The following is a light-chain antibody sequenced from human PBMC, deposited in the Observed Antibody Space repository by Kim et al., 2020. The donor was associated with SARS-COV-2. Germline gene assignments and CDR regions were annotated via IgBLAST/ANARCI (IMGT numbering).Light chain of an antibody. CDR1: QSVSSSY. V-gene: IGKV3-20*01. Sequence: PGVRAALSCRASQSVSSSYLAWYQQKPGQAPRLLIYGASSRATGIPDRFSGSGSGTDFTLTITRLEPDDFAVYYCQQYGTSPLTFGGGTKVDIK. CDR2: GAS. CDR3: QQYGTSPLT. J-gene: IGKJ4*01.